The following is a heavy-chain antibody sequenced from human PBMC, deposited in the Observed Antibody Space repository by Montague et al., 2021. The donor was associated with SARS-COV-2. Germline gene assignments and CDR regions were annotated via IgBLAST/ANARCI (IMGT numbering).Heavy chain of an antibody. Sequence: SETLSLTCAVYATTFSRSYLHLIRQPPRTVLGWIGEINHVGSTKYSPSLKTRLTISADTSKNLFSLKLTSVAAADTAVYYCARLRDGVVPSPILGVGPYYSSYYFDVWGTVSPVSVSS. D-gene: IGHD3-10*01. CDR3: ARLRDGVVPSPILGVGPYYSSYYFDV. CDR2: INHVGST. J-gene: IGHJ6*03. V-gene: IGHV4-34*01. CDR1: ATTFSRSY.